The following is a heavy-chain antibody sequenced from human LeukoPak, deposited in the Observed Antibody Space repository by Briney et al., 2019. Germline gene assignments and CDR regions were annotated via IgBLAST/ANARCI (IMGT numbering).Heavy chain of an antibody. CDR3: ARRAGAYSPPYDD. V-gene: IGHV3-23*01. D-gene: IGHD4/OR15-4a*01. CDR2: ISGSGGST. Sequence: GGTLRLSCAASGFTFSSYGMSWVRQAPGQGLEWISAISGSGGSTYYADSVKGRFTISRDNSINTLYLQMNSLRADDTAVYYCARRAGAYSPPYDDWGQETLVTVSS. J-gene: IGHJ4*02. CDR1: GFTFSSYG.